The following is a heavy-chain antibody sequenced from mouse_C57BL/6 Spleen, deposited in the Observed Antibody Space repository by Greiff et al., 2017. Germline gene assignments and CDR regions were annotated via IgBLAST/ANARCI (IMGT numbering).Heavy chain of an antibody. CDR1: GYTFTSYW. J-gene: IGHJ3*02. D-gene: IGHD2-4*01. V-gene: IGHV1-59*01. CDR3: ARRGGDYDPCGY. Sequence: QVQLQQSGAELVRPGTSVKLSCKASGYTFTSYWMHWVKQRPGQGLEWIGVIDPSDSYTNYNQKFKGKATLTVDTSASTAYMQLSSLTSEDSAVYYCARRGGDYDPCGYWGQGTLVTGSA. CDR2: IDPSDSYT.